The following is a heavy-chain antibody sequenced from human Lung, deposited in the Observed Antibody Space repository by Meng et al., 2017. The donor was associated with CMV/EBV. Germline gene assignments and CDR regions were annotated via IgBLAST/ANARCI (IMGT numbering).Heavy chain of an antibody. Sequence: GESXKISCAASGFTFSSYAMHWVRQAPGKGLEWVAVISYDGSNKYYADSVKGRFTISRDNSKNTLYLQMNSLGAEDTAVYYCARGYCSSTSCYWGYYFDYWXQGTLVTVSS. CDR2: ISYDGSNK. V-gene: IGHV3-30-3*01. CDR3: ARGYCSSTSCYWGYYFDY. CDR1: GFTFSSYA. D-gene: IGHD2-2*01. J-gene: IGHJ4*02.